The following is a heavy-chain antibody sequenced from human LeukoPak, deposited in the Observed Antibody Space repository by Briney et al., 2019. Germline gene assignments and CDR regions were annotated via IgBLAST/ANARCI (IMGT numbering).Heavy chain of an antibody. D-gene: IGHD3-10*01. V-gene: IGHV4-34*01. Sequence: PSETLSLTCAVYGGSFSGYYWSWIRQPPGKGLEWIGEINHSGSTNYNPSLKSRVTISVDTSKNQFSLKLSSVTAADTAVYYCARVGRINTMVRGVKRGNFDYWGRGTLVTVSS. CDR1: GGSFSGYY. J-gene: IGHJ4*02. CDR2: INHSGST. CDR3: ARVGRINTMVRGVKRGNFDY.